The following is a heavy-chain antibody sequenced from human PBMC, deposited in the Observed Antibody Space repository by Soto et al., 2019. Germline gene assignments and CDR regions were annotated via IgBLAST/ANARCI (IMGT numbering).Heavy chain of an antibody. CDR1: GYTFTSYD. Sequence: GASVKVSCKASGYTFTSYDMHWVRQAPGQGLEWMGIINPSGGSTSYAQKFQGRVTMTRDTSTSTVYMELSSLRSEDTAVYYCAREPKDSWEGNWFDPWGQGTLVTVSS. D-gene: IGHD1-26*01. J-gene: IGHJ5*02. CDR2: INPSGGST. V-gene: IGHV1-46*03. CDR3: AREPKDSWEGNWFDP.